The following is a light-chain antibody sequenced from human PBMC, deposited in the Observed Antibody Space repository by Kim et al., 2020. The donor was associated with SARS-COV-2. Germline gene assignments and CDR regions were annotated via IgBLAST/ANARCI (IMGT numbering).Light chain of an antibody. CDR3: QRYDTYPYT. J-gene: IGKJ2*01. Sequence: DIQMTQSPSTLVASVGDRVTITCRASQNIDTWLAWYQQKPGKAPHLLIYRAFKLETGVPARFSARGSGSQFTLTIDSLQPDDSGTYYCQRYDTYPYTFGQGTKLEIK. V-gene: IGKV1-5*03. CDR2: RAF. CDR1: QNIDTW.